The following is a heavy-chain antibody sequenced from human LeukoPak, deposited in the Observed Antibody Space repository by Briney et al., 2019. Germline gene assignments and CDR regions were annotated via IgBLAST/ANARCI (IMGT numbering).Heavy chain of an antibody. CDR2: IIPIFGTA. CDR3: ARGVGGWFGELTNFDY. J-gene: IGHJ4*02. D-gene: IGHD3-10*01. CDR1: GGTFSSYA. V-gene: IGHV1-69*13. Sequence: SVKVSCKASGGTFSSYAISWVRQAPGQGLEWMGGIIPIFGTANYAQKFQGRVTITADESTSTAYMELSSLRSENTAVYYCARGVGGWFGELTNFDYWGQGTLVTVSS.